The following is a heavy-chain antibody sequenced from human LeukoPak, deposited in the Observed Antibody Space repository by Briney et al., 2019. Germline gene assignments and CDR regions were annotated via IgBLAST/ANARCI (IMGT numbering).Heavy chain of an antibody. CDR1: GYTFTSYA. D-gene: IGHD6-13*01. J-gene: IGHJ6*03. CDR3: ARDRGAAAGTLRGYYYYYMDV. CDR2: INAGNGNT. Sequence: ASVKVSCKASGYTFTSYAMHWVRQAPGQRLEWMGWINAGNGNTKYSQEFQGRVTITRDTSASTAYMELSSLRSEDVAVYYCARDRGAAAGTLRGYYYYYMDVWGKGTTVTVSS. V-gene: IGHV1-3*03.